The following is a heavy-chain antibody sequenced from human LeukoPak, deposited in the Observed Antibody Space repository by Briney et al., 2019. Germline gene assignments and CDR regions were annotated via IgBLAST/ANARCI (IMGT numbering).Heavy chain of an antibody. J-gene: IGHJ4*02. CDR3: AKDGTSYYYIYY. CDR2: INHSGST. CDR1: GGSFSGYY. D-gene: IGHD2/OR15-2a*01. V-gene: IGHV4-34*01. Sequence: SETLSLTCAVYGGSFSGYYWSWIRQPPGKGLEWIGEINHSGSTNYNPSLKSRVTISVDTSKNQFSLKLSSVTAADTAVYYCAKDGTSYYYIYYWGQGTLVTVSS.